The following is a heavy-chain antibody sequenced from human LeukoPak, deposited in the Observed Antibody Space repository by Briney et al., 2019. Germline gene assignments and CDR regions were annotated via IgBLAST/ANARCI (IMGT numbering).Heavy chain of an antibody. J-gene: IGHJ4*02. Sequence: PSETLSLTCAVYGGSFSGYYWSWIRQPPGKGLEWIGEINHGGSTNYNPSLKSRVTISVDTSKNQFSLKLSSVTAADTAVYYCARGARFGDDYWGQGTLVTVSS. CDR2: INHGGST. CDR1: GGSFSGYY. V-gene: IGHV4-34*01. CDR3: ARGARFGDDY. D-gene: IGHD3-16*01.